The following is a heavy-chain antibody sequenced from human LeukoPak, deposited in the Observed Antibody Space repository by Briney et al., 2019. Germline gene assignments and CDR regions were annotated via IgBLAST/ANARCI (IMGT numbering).Heavy chain of an antibody. CDR1: GFIFSRSW. V-gene: IGHV3-7*02. J-gene: IGHJ4*02. Sequence: GESLRLFCAASGFIFSRSWMGWVRKAPGKGLGWVANIKKDGTSKYDVDSVMGRFTISRDNAENLVYLQMNSLSAGDTAVYYCARHGDYCFDLWGPGTRVTVSS. CDR3: ARHGDYCFDL. D-gene: IGHD2-21*01. CDR2: IKKDGTSK.